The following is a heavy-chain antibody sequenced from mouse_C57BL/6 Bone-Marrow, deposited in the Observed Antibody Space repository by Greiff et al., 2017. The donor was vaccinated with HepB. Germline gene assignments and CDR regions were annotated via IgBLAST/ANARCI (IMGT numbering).Heavy chain of an antibody. CDR3: ARLDLDYYAMDY. Sequence: QVQLQQPGAELVMPGASVKLSCKASGYTFTSYWMHWVKQRPGQGLEWIGEIDPSDSYTNYNQKLKGKSTLTVDKSSSTAYMQLSSLTSEDSAVYYCARLDLDYYAMDYWGQGTSVTVSS. J-gene: IGHJ4*01. V-gene: IGHV1-69*01. CDR2: IDPSDSYT. CDR1: GYTFTSYW.